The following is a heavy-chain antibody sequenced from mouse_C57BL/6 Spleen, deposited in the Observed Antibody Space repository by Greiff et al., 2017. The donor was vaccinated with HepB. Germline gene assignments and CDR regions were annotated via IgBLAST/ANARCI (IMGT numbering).Heavy chain of an antibody. CDR2: ISDGGSYT. CDR3: ARGKGLPYYFDY. J-gene: IGHJ2*01. Sequence: EVQLVESGGGLVKPGGSLKLSCAASGFTFSSYAMSWVRQTPEKRLEWVATISDGGSYTYYPDNVKGRFTISRDNAKNNLYLQMSHLKSEDTAMYYCARGKGLPYYFDYWGQGTTLTVSS. D-gene: IGHD2-2*01. CDR1: GFTFSSYA. V-gene: IGHV5-4*01.